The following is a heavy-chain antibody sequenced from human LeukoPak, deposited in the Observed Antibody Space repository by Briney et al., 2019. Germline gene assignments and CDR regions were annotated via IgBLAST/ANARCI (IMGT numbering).Heavy chain of an antibody. Sequence: PSETLSLTCAAYGGSVSGYYWNWIRQPPGKGLEWIGEINHSGSTNYNPSLKSRVTISVDRSKNQFSLKVRSVTAAADTAVYFCARGDNRGAFDIWGQGTMVTVSS. V-gene: IGHV4-34*01. CDR1: GGSVSGYY. J-gene: IGHJ3*02. CDR3: ARGDNRGAFDI. D-gene: IGHD3-10*01. CDR2: INHSGST.